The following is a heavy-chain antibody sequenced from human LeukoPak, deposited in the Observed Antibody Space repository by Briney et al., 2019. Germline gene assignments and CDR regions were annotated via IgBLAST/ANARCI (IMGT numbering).Heavy chain of an antibody. CDR2: IYYNGRT. V-gene: IGHV4-39*01. CDR3: ARRRYYDSSGYLE. CDR1: GDSVSRSDSY. J-gene: IGHJ1*01. D-gene: IGHD3-22*01. Sequence: SETLPLACTIFGDSVSRSDSYWDWIRQPPGKGLEWIGTIYYNGRTYYSPSLKSRVTLSVDMSNNQFSLTLSSVTAADTALYFCARRRYYDSSGYLEWGQGTLVTVSS.